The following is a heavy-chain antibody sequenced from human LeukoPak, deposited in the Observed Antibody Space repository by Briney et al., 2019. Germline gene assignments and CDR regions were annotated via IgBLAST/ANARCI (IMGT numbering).Heavy chain of an antibody. CDR3: ASVSREDIVVVTATLSYFDY. CDR2: ISSSSSYI. Sequence: PGGALRLSCAASGVTFSSYIMNWVRQALGKGLEWVSSISSSSSYIYYADSVKARFTISSANANNSPYLQMNSMRAEDTAVYYCASVSREDIVVVTATLSYFDYWGQGTLVTVSS. D-gene: IGHD2-21*02. CDR1: GVTFSSYI. V-gene: IGHV3-21*01. J-gene: IGHJ4*02.